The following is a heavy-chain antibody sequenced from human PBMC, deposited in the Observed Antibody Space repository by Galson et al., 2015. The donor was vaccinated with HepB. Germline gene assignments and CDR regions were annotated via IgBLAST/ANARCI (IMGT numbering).Heavy chain of an antibody. D-gene: IGHD5-18*01. Sequence: SVKVSCKASGFSFTGYYIHWVRQAPGQGLEWLGWINPYNGGTNHAQNFQGRVTMTSDTSIRTAYMELSGLRFDDTAIYYCARARRIQLSTNPFDYWGQGALVTVSS. CDR1: GFSFTGYY. J-gene: IGHJ4*02. CDR2: INPYNGGT. CDR3: ARARRIQLSTNPFDY. V-gene: IGHV1-2*02.